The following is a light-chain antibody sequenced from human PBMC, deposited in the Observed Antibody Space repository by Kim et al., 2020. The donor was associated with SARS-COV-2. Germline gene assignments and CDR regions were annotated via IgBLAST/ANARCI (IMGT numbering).Light chain of an antibody. CDR2: QAS. CDR1: QSVDSW. J-gene: IGKJ1*01. CDR3: KQYETYWT. Sequence: DIQMTQSPSTLSAFVGNRVTITCWASQSVDSWLAWYQQKPGQAPKLLIYQASKLGSGVPSRFSGSGSGTDFTLTISNLQPDDSAIYYCKQYETYWTFGPGTKVDIK. V-gene: IGKV1-5*03.